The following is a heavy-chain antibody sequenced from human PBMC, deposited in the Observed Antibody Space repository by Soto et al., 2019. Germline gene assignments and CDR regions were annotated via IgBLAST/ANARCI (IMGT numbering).Heavy chain of an antibody. J-gene: IGHJ4*02. D-gene: IGHD2-2*01. CDR2: INSGNLI. V-gene: IGHV3-48*03. CDR1: GFSFRSYE. CDR3: AKDRNYPRYQFHY. Sequence: LRLSCEGSGFSFRSYEMNWVRQAPGKGLEWISYINSGNLIHYADSVKGRFTISRDNAKNSVFLEMDSLRAEDTGVYYCAKDRNYPRYQFHYWGQGTLVTVSS.